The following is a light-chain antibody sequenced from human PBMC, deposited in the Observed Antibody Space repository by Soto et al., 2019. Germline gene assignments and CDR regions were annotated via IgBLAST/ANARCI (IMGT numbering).Light chain of an antibody. CDR2: DAS. J-gene: IGKJ1*01. CDR3: QHYSLYSPWT. V-gene: IGKV1-5*01. Sequence: DIHMTHSRSSLSLSVGDRVAITCRASQNINAWLAWYQQRPGQAPKLLIYDASTVQSGVPSRFSGSGSGTEFTLTISSLQPDDSATYYCQHYSLYSPWTFGQGTKVDIK. CDR1: QNINAW.